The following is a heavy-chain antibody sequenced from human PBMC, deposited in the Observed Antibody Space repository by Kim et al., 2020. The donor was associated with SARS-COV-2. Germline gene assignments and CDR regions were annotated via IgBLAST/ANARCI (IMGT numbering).Heavy chain of an antibody. J-gene: IGHJ5*01. D-gene: IGHD2-15*01. CDR2: IGSSGATI. V-gene: IGHV3-23*01. CDR3: AKGSSDHCYSAGDS. CDR1: GFTFSNYA. Sequence: GGSLRLSCAASGFTFSNYAMTWVRQTPGKGLEWVSCIGSSGATIFYANSVKGRFTISRDNSKNTLYLQMNSLRAEDTAIYSCAKGSSDHCYSAGDSWGQGTLVTVSS.